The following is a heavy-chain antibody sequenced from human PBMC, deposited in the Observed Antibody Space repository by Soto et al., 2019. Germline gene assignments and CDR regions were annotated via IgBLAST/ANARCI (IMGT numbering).Heavy chain of an antibody. J-gene: IGHJ3*02. V-gene: IGHV4-59*01. CDR3: ATLVPREKLAFDI. CDR1: GGSISSYY. Sequence: SGTLSLTCTVSGGSISSYYWNWIRRPPGQGLEWIGYIYYSGSTNYNPSLKSRVTISVDTSKNQFSLKMSSVTAADTAVYYCATLVPREKLAFDIWGQGTMVT. CDR2: IYYSGST.